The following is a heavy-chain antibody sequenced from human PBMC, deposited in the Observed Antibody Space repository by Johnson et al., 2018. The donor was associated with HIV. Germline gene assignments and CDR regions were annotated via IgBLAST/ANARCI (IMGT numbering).Heavy chain of an antibody. CDR2: ISYDGSNK. CDR3: ARSLGVGAFDI. CDR1: GFTFSRNA. J-gene: IGHJ3*02. Sequence: QVQLVESGGGVVQPGGSLGLSCTASGFTFSRNAMHWVRQAPGKGLEWVAVISYDGSNKYYADSVKGRFTISRDNSKNTLYLQMNSLRAEDTAVYYCARSLGVGAFDIWGQGTMVTVSS. D-gene: IGHD3-10*01. V-gene: IGHV3-30*14.